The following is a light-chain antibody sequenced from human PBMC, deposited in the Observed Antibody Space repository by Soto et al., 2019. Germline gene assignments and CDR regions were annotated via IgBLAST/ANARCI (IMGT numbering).Light chain of an antibody. CDR3: QQNSTYLWT. Sequence: DIQMTQSPSSLSASVGDRVTITCRASQSISSYLNWYQQKPGKAPKLLIYAASSLQSGVPSRFSGSGSGTDFTLTINSLQPDDTATYFCQQNSTYLWTFGQGTKVDIK. J-gene: IGKJ1*01. V-gene: IGKV1-39*01. CDR1: QSISSY. CDR2: AAS.